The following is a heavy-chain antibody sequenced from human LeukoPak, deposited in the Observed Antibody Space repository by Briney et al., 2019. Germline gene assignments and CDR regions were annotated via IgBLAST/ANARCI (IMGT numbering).Heavy chain of an antibody. D-gene: IGHD2-15*01. V-gene: IGHV1-69*05. CDR2: IIPIFGTA. J-gene: IGHJ6*03. CDR3: ATGCSGGSCASGTPYYYYMDV. CDR1: GGTFSSYA. Sequence: SVKVSCKASGGTFSSYAISWVRQAPGQGLEWMGGIIPIFGTAKYAQKFQGRVRITTDESTRKDYMEVSRERDGETAVYYCATGCSGGSCASGTPYYYYMDVWGKGTTVTVSS.